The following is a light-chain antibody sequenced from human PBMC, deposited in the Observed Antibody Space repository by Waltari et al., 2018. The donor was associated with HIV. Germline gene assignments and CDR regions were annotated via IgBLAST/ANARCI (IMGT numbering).Light chain of an antibody. Sequence: QSALTQPPSVSGSPGQSVTISCTGTSSAVGPYNRVSWYRQPPCTVLIYEVNNLPSWVPGRFSESQSDNTASLTIAGLQAEDEADYYCTSYTASGTVVFGGGTKLTVL. V-gene: IGLV2-18*02. CDR2: EVN. J-gene: IGLJ2*01. CDR3: TSYTASGTVV. CDR1: SSAVGPYNR.